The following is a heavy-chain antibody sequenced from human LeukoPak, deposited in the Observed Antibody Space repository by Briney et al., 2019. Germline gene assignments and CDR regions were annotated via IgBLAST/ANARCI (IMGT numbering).Heavy chain of an antibody. J-gene: IGHJ4*02. CDR3: ARDLSIAAAGTGYFDY. Sequence: ASVKVSCEASGGTFSSYAISWVRQAPGQGLEWMGGIIPIFGTANYAQKFQGRVTITTDESTSTAYMELSSLRSEDTAVYYCARDLSIAAAGTGYFDYWGQGTLVTVSS. CDR2: IIPIFGTA. D-gene: IGHD6-13*01. CDR1: GGTFSSYA. V-gene: IGHV1-69*05.